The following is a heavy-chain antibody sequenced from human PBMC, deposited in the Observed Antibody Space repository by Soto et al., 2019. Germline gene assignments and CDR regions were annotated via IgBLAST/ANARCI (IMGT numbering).Heavy chain of an antibody. J-gene: IGHJ3*02. CDR2: ISCDGGST. CDR1: GFTFSSYA. V-gene: IGHV3-23*01. Sequence: PGGSLRLSCAASGFTFSSYAMSWVRQAPGKGLEWVAAISCDGGSTYYADSVKGRFTISRDNSKNTLYLQMNSLRAEDTAVYYCAKDYFVVVVPAAIGGNAFDIWGQGTMVTVSS. CDR3: AKDYFVVVVPAAIGGNAFDI. D-gene: IGHD2-2*01.